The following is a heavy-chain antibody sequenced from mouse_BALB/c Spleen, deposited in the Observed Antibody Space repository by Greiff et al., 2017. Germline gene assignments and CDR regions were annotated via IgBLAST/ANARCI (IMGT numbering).Heavy chain of an antibody. D-gene: IGHD1-1*01. CDR3: ARYYGSRGPYYAMDY. J-gene: IGHJ4*01. Sequence: EVKLVESGPSLVKPSQTLSLTCSVTGDSITSGYWNWIRKFPGNKLEYMGYISYSGSTYYNPSLKSRISITRDTSKNQYYLQLNSVTTEDTATYYCARYYGSRGPYYAMDYWGQGTSVTVSS. CDR1: GDSITSGY. V-gene: IGHV3-8*02. CDR2: ISYSGST.